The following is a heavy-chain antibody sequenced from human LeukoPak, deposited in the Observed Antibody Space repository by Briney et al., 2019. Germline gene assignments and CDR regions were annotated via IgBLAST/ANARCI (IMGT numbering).Heavy chain of an antibody. CDR2: ISKSSSAM. CDR1: GFTFSDYT. V-gene: IGHV3-48*02. CDR3: AEGDYSFDY. J-gene: IGHJ4*02. Sequence: PGGSLRLSCAVSGFTFSDYTMNWVRQAPGKGLEWVSYISKSSSAMYYADSVKGRFTISRDNAKNSLYLQMNSLRDEDTAVYYCAEGDYSFDYWGQGTLVTVSS.